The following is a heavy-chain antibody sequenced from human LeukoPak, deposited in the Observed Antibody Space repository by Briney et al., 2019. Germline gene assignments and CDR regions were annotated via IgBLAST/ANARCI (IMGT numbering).Heavy chain of an antibody. Sequence: GASVKVSCKVSGYTLTELSMHWVRQAPGKGLEWMGGFDPEDGETIYAQKFQGRVTMTEDTSTDTAYMELSSLRSEDTAVYYCATGRHYDYVRGSYRPLFDYWGQGTLVTVSS. CDR2: FDPEDGET. V-gene: IGHV1-24*01. J-gene: IGHJ4*02. CDR1: GYTLTELS. D-gene: IGHD3-16*02. CDR3: ATGRHYDYVRGSYRPLFDY.